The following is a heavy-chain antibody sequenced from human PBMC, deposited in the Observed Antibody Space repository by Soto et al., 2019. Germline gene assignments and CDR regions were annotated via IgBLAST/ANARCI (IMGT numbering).Heavy chain of an antibody. D-gene: IGHD3-9*01. Sequence: QVQLVQSGAEVKRPGASVKVSCKASGYTFTNYYMHWVRQAPGQGLEWMGVIHYSGATPTYAQKFQGRVTMVRDTSTSTVYVELSSLTSEYTADYYCSRGGPDLGTIGSFVYLGQGTLVTVSS. CDR1: GYTFTNYY. CDR2: IHYSGATP. CDR3: SRGGPDLGTIGSFVY. J-gene: IGHJ4*02. V-gene: IGHV1-46*01.